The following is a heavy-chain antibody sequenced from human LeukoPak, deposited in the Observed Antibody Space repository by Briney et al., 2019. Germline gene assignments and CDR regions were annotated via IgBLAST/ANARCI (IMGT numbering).Heavy chain of an antibody. CDR2: ITSSRSYI. CDR3: ARSVDTAMADDY. Sequence: GGSLRLSCAASGFTFSSYGMHWVRQAPGKGLEWVSSITSSRSYIYYADSVKGRFTISRDNAKNSLYLQMNSLRAEDTAVYYCARSVDTAMADDYWGQGTLVTVSS. J-gene: IGHJ4*02. D-gene: IGHD5-18*01. V-gene: IGHV3-21*01. CDR1: GFTFSSYG.